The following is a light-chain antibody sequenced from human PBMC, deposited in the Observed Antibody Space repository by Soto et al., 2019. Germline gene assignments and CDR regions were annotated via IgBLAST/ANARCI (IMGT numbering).Light chain of an antibody. V-gene: IGLV2-14*01. Sequence: QSVLTQPASVSGSPGQSITISCTGTSSDVAFYNHVSWYQQHPGKAPKLPIYEVNNRPSGVSHRFSGSKSGNTASLTISGLQAEDEADYYCSSFASTHTYVFGTGTKLTVL. J-gene: IGLJ1*01. CDR2: EVN. CDR1: SSDVAFYNH. CDR3: SSFASTHTYV.